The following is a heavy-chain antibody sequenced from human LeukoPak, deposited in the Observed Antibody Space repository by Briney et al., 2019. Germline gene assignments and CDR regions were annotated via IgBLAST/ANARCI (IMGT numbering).Heavy chain of an antibody. CDR1: GFTFSNAW. CDR3: TTDSGDYGDYVRK. D-gene: IGHD4-17*01. Sequence: GGSLRLSCAASGFTFSNAWMSWVRQAPGKGLEWVGRIKSKTDGGTTDYAAPVKGRFTISRDDSEKTLYLQMNSLKTEDTAVYYCTTDSGDYGDYVRKWGQGTLVTVSS. J-gene: IGHJ4*02. V-gene: IGHV3-15*01. CDR2: IKSKTDGGTT.